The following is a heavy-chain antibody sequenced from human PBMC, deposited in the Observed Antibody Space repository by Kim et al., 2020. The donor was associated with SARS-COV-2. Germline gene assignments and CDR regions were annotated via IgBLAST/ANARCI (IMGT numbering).Heavy chain of an antibody. CDR1: GFTFDDYA. D-gene: IGHD6-19*01. J-gene: IGHJ4*02. CDR3: VRASGWLPRY. Sequence: GGSLRLSCAASGFTFDDYAIQWVRQVPGKGLEWVSLISRDGGEIKYADSVKGRFTISRDNSKKSVYLQMNSLRSEDTAFYYCVRASGWLPRYWGQGTLVTVSS. V-gene: IGHV3-43*02. CDR2: ISRDGGEI.